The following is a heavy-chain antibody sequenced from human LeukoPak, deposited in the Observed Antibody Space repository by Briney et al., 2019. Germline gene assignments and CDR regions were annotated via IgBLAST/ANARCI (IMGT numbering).Heavy chain of an antibody. CDR1: GYTFTSYY. V-gene: IGHV1-46*01. J-gene: IGHJ5*02. CDR3: AKDNSVGDNAWWFDP. CDR2: INPTGGST. D-gene: IGHD1-26*01. Sequence: ASVKVSCKASGYTFTSYYMHWVRQAPGQGLEWMGLINPTGGSTGYAQKFQGRVTMTRDMSTSTDYMELSSLRSEDTAIYYCAKDNSVGDNAWWFDPWGQGTLVTVSS.